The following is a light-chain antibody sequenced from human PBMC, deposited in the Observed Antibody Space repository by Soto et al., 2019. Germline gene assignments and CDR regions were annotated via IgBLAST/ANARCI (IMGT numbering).Light chain of an antibody. V-gene: IGKV1-9*01. CDR2: GAS. CDR1: QDMSRY. Sequence: QLTQSPSSLSASVGDRVTITCRASQDMSRYLAWYQQRAGKAPKLLIYGASTLQSGVPSSFSASGSGTEFTLTISSLQPEDFATYHCQQLQRTPFTFGPGTTVDV. CDR3: QQLQRTPFT. J-gene: IGKJ3*01.